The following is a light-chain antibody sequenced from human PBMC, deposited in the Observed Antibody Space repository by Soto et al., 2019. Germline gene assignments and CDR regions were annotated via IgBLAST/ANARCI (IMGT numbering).Light chain of an antibody. CDR3: SSYAGSSIPVA. Sequence: QSALTQPPSASGSPGQSVTISCTGASSDVGGYNFVSWYQQHPGKAPTLMIYDVTKRPSGVADRFSGSKSGNTASLTVSGLQVDDEADYYCSSYAGSSIPVAFGGGTKLTVL. J-gene: IGLJ2*01. CDR2: DVT. V-gene: IGLV2-8*01. CDR1: SSDVGGYNF.